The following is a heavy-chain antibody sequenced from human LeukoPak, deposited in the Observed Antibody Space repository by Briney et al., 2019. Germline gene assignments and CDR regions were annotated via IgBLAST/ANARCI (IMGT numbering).Heavy chain of an antibody. CDR3: ARGASELRYFDWLLYGFDP. D-gene: IGHD3-9*01. V-gene: IGHV4-34*01. CDR2: INHSGST. J-gene: IGHJ5*02. Sequence: SETLSLTCAVYGGSFSGYYWSWIRQPPGKGLEWIGEINHSGSTNYNPSLKSRVTISVDTSKNQFSLKPSSVTAADTAVYYCARGASELRYFDWLLYGFDPWGQGTLATVSS. CDR1: GGSFSGYY.